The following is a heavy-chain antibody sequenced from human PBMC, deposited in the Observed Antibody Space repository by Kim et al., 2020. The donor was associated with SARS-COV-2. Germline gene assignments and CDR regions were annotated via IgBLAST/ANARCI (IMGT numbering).Heavy chain of an antibody. CDR3: TPLLLRPLSLYYYYYGMDV. V-gene: IGHV3-15*01. CDR2: IKSKTDGGTT. Sequence: GGSLRLSCAASGFTFSNAWMSWVRQAPGKGLEWVGRIKSKTDGGTTDYAAPVKGRFTISRDDSKNTLYLQMNSLKTEDTAVYYCTPLLLRPLSLYYYYYGMDVWGQGTTVTVSS. D-gene: IGHD3-22*01. CDR1: GFTFSNAW. J-gene: IGHJ6*02.